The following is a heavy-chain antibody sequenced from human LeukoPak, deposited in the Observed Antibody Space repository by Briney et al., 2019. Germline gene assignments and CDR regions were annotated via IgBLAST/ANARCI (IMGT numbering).Heavy chain of an antibody. CDR1: GGSFSGYY. CDR3: ARGTYGSGSYYGYYYYYGMDV. J-gene: IGHJ6*02. Sequence: SETLSLTCAVYGGSFSGYYWSWIRQPPGKGLERIGEINHSGSTNYNPSLKSRVTISVDTSKNQFSLKLSSVTAADTAVYYCARGTYGSGSYYGYYYYYGMDVWGQGTTVTVSS. D-gene: IGHD3-10*01. CDR2: INHSGST. V-gene: IGHV4-34*01.